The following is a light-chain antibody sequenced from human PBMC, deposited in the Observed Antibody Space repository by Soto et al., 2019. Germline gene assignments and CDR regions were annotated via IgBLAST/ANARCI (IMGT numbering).Light chain of an antibody. CDR2: TNN. CDR1: NSNIGTNT. Sequence: QSVLTQPPSASASPGQRVTISCSGSNSNIGTNTVNWYQQLPGTAPRLLIYTNNQRPSGVPQRFSGSKTGTSGSLAIGGLQSEDGADYYCAAWDDSLGAYVFGTGTKVTVL. J-gene: IGLJ1*01. V-gene: IGLV1-44*01. CDR3: AAWDDSLGAYV.